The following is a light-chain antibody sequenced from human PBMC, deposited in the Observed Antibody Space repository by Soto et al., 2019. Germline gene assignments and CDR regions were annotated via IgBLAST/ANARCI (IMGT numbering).Light chain of an antibody. J-gene: IGKJ1*01. V-gene: IGKV3-15*01. Sequence: EIVMTQSPATLSVSPGEGVTLSCRASQGVGSNFAWYQQKPGQSPRLLIYGASTRATGVPARFSGSGSGTLFTLAISGLQSEDFAVYYCQQYTKWWTFGQGTKVEIK. CDR2: GAS. CDR1: QGVGSN. CDR3: QQYTKWWT.